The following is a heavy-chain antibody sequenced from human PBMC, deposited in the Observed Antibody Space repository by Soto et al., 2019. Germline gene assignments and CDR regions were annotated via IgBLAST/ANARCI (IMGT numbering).Heavy chain of an antibody. D-gene: IGHD1-26*01. V-gene: IGHV1-69*06. J-gene: IGHJ4*02. Sequence: QVQLVQSGAEVKKPGSSVKVSCKASGGTFSSYAISWVRQAPGQGLEWMGGIIPIFGTANYAQKFQGRVTITADKSTSTAYRELSSLRSEEKAVYSCARPGLLPRYYFDYWGQGTLVTVSS. CDR2: IIPIFGTA. CDR3: ARPGLLPRYYFDY. CDR1: GGTFSSYA.